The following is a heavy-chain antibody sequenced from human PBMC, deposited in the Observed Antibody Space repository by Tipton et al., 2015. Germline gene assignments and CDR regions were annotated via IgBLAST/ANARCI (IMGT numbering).Heavy chain of an antibody. Sequence: TLSLTCTVSGGSISSDNRYWGWIRQPPGKGLEWIGNIYYSGSTYYKTSLKSRVTISVDPSKNQFSLKLSSVTAADTALYYCARGDDSTSMATGFDYWGRGALVTVSS. CDR3: ARGDDSTSMATGFDY. D-gene: IGHD2/OR15-2a*01. CDR2: IYYSGST. CDR1: GGSISSDNRY. J-gene: IGHJ4*01. V-gene: IGHV4-39*01.